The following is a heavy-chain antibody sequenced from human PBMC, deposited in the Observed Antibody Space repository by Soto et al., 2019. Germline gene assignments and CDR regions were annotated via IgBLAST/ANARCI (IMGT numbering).Heavy chain of an antibody. J-gene: IGHJ5*02. Sequence: QVQLQESGPGLVKPSQTLSLTCTVSGGSISSGGYYWSWIRQHPGKGLEWIGYIYYSGSTYYNPSLRSRVTISVDTSKNQFSLKLSSVTAADTAVYYCARDNIWSGSGWFDPWGQGTLVTVSS. CDR2: IYYSGST. V-gene: IGHV4-31*03. D-gene: IGHD3-3*01. CDR1: GGSISSGGYY. CDR3: ARDNIWSGSGWFDP.